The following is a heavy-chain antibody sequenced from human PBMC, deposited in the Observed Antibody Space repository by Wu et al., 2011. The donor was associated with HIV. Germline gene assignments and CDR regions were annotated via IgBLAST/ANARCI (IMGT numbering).Heavy chain of an antibody. J-gene: IGHJ5*02. V-gene: IGHV1-69*14. D-gene: IGHD3-22*01. CDR2: IIAIFGTA. CDR1: GGTFSRYA. CDR3: ASYYYDSSGYHWFDP. Sequence: QIQLVQSGAEVKKPGSSVKVSCKASGGTFSRYAISWVRQAPGQGLEWMGRIIAIFGTAKYAQKFQGRVTITADKSTSTAYMELSSLRSEDTAVYYCASYYYDSSGYHWFDPSGPGNPGHRLL.